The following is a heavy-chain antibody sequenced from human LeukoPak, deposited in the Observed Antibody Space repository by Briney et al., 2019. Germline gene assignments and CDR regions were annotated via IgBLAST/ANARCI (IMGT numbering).Heavy chain of an antibody. Sequence: PSETLSLTCTVSGGSISSYYWSWIRQPPGKGLEWIGYIYYSGSTNYNPSLKSRVTISVDTSKNQFSLNLSSVTAADTAVYYCARGIWFTAAAGGYYCYYMDVWGKGTTVTISS. V-gene: IGHV4-59*01. D-gene: IGHD6-13*01. J-gene: IGHJ6*03. CDR2: IYYSGST. CDR3: ARGIWFTAAAGGYYCYYMDV. CDR1: GGSISSYY.